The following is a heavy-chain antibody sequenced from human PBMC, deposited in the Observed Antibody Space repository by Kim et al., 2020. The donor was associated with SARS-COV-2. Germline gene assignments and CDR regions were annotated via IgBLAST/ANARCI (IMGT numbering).Heavy chain of an antibody. V-gene: IGHV3-23*03. D-gene: IGHD3-9*01. Sequence: GGSLRLSCAASGFTFSSYAMSWVRQAPGKGLEWVSVIYSGGSSTYYADSVKGRFTISRDNSKNTLYLQMNSLRAEDTAVYYCAKGGYDILTGYRAGVDNWGQGTLVTVSS. CDR3: AKGGYDILTGYRAGVDN. CDR1: GFTFSSYA. J-gene: IGHJ4*02. CDR2: IYSGGSST.